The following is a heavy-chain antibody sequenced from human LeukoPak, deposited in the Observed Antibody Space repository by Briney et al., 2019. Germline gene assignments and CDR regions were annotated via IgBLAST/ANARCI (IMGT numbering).Heavy chain of an antibody. Sequence: SETLSLTCTVSGGSISSSSYYWGWIRQPPGEGLEWIGSIYYSGSTYYNPSLKSRVTISVDTSKNQFSLKLSSVTAADTAVYYCARPVVPAAHGWFDPWGQGTLVTVSS. CDR3: ARPVVPAAHGWFDP. V-gene: IGHV4-39*01. D-gene: IGHD2-2*01. CDR1: GGSISSSSYY. J-gene: IGHJ5*02. CDR2: IYYSGST.